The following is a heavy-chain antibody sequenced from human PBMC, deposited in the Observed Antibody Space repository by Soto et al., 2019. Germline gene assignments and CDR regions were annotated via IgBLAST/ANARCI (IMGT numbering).Heavy chain of an antibody. J-gene: IGHJ4*02. CDR1: DYTFTSYG. CDR3: ARDTYYYGSGSYNMFDY. D-gene: IGHD3-10*01. Sequence: ASVKVSCKASDYTFTSYGISWVRQAPGQGLEWMGWISAHNGNTNYAQKLQGRVTMSTDTSTSTAYMELRSLRSDDTAVYYCARDTYYYGSGSYNMFDYWGQGTLVTV. CDR2: ISAHNGNT. V-gene: IGHV1-18*01.